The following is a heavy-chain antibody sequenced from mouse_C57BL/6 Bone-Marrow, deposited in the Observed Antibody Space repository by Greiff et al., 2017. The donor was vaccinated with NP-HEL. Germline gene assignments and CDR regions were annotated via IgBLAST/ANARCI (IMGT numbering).Heavy chain of an antibody. CDR3: ARKAYGSSYWYFDV. Sequence: EVHLVESGGGLVKPGGSLKLSCAASGFTFSDYGMHWVRQAPEKGLEWVAYISSGSSTIYYADTVKGRFTISRDNAKNTLFLQMTSLRSEDTAMYYCARKAYGSSYWYFDVWGTGTTVTVSS. CDR2: ISSGSSTI. V-gene: IGHV5-17*01. D-gene: IGHD1-1*01. J-gene: IGHJ1*03. CDR1: GFTFSDYG.